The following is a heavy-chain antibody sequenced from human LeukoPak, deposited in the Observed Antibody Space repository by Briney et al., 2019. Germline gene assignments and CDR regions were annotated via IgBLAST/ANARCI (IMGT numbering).Heavy chain of an antibody. CDR1: GYRFTTNW. Sequence: GESLKISCKGSGYRFTTNWIGWVRQMLGKGLEWMGIIYPDDSDTRYSLSFQGQVTISADKSISTVFLQWSSLRASDSAMYYCARPQSGDYVDYWGQGTQVTVSS. CDR2: IYPDDSDT. CDR3: ARPQSGDYVDY. D-gene: IGHD3-3*01. V-gene: IGHV5-51*01. J-gene: IGHJ4*02.